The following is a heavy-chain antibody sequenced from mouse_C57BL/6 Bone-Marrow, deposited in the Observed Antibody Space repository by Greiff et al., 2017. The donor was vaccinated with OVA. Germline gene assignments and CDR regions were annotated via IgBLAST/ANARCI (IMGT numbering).Heavy chain of an antibody. CDR1: GYTFTSYG. CDR3: ARYDHEGFAY. J-gene: IGHJ3*01. D-gene: IGHD2-12*01. V-gene: IGHV1-81*01. CDR2: IYPRSGNT. Sequence: VKLLESGAELARPGASVKLSCKASGYTFTSYGISWVKQRTGQGLEWIGEIYPRSGNTYYNEKFKGKATLTADKSSSTAYMELRSLTSEDSAVYFCARYDHEGFAYWGQGTLVTVSA.